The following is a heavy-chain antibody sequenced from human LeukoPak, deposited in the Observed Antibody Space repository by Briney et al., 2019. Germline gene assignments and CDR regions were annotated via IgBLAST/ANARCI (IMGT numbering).Heavy chain of an antibody. Sequence: GASVNDSFLASVGTFSSYAFSWVGQAPGKGREWMGRINPILGKEKYAQKFRGRVTITADKSMRTHAMEANRLRCEDAAVYYCAIGVYGMDVWGQGTTVTVSS. D-gene: IGHD3-16*01. CDR2: INPILGKE. CDR3: AIGVYGMDV. CDR1: VGTFSSYA. J-gene: IGHJ6*02. V-gene: IGHV1-69*04.